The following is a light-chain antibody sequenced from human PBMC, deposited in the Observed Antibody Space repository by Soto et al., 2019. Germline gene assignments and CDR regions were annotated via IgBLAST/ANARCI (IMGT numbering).Light chain of an antibody. CDR3: QQYGSSPFT. J-gene: IGKJ2*01. Sequence: EIVLTQYPGTLYLSPGERATLSCRASQSVSSSYLAWYQQKPGQAPRPLIYGASSRATGIPDRFSGSGSGTDFTLTISRLEPEDFAVYYCQQYGSSPFTFGQGTKLEIK. CDR1: QSVSSSY. CDR2: GAS. V-gene: IGKV3-20*01.